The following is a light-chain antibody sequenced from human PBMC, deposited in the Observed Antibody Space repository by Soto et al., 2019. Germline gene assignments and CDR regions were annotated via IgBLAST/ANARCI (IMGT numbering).Light chain of an antibody. V-gene: IGLV2-23*02. Sequence: QSALTQPASVSGSPGQSITISCTGTSSDVGSYNLVSWYQHHPGKVPKLMIFEVTKRPSGVSNRFSGAKSGNTASLTISGLQAEDEADYYCCSYAGTTTVNVLGTGTKLTVL. J-gene: IGLJ1*01. CDR2: EVT. CDR3: CSYAGTTTVNV. CDR1: SSDVGSYNL.